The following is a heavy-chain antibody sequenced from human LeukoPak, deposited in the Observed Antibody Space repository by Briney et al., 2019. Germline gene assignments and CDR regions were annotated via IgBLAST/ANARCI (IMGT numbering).Heavy chain of an antibody. Sequence: ASVKVSCKASGYTFTSYYMHWVRQAPGQGLEWMGIINPSGGSTSYAQKFQGRVTMTRDTSTSTVYMELSSLRSEDTAVYYCARESVGITMVRGVITVGAFDIWGQGTMVTVFS. CDR2: INPSGGST. D-gene: IGHD3-10*01. CDR3: ARESVGITMVRGVITVGAFDI. CDR1: GYTFTSYY. J-gene: IGHJ3*02. V-gene: IGHV1-46*01.